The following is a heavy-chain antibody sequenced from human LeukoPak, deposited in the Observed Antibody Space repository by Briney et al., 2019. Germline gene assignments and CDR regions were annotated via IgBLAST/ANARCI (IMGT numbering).Heavy chain of an antibody. CDR1: GFTFSGSW. J-gene: IGHJ4*02. CDR2: LYSEGGRT. D-gene: IGHD6-6*01. CDR3: SRGLGQPVDY. V-gene: IGHV3-74*01. Sequence: GESLRLSCAASGFTFSGSWMSWVRQAPGKGLVWVSRLYSEGGRTYYADPVKGRFTISRDNAKNTLYLQMNSLRVEDTAVYYCSRGLGQPVDYWGQGTLVTVSS.